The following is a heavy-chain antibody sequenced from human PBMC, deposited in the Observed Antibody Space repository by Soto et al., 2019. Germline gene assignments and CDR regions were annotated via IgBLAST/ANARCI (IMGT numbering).Heavy chain of an antibody. CDR1: GGSITSGRYY. CDR2: IYYNGRT. CDR3: ARDLGGPNDF. V-gene: IGHV4-61*01. Sequence: SSETLSLTCTVSGGSITSGRYYWSWIRQPPGKGLECIGNIYYNGRTNYNPSLKSRLSISVDTSKNRFSLRLTSVTAADTAMYYCARDLGGPNDFWGQGTLVTVSS. J-gene: IGHJ4*02. D-gene: IGHD3-16*01.